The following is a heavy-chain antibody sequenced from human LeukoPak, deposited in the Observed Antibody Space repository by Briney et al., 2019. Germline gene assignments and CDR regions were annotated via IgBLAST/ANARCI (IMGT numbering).Heavy chain of an antibody. D-gene: IGHD1-26*01. V-gene: IGHV3-72*01. Sequence: GGSLRLSCAASGFTLSNNYMDWVRQAPRERLDWVGRTRNKANINTTEYSASVKGRFTISRDDSKNSVYLQMNSLKSEDTAVYYCASGLGATTRASFESWQYWGQGTLVTVPS. CDR1: GFTLSNNY. J-gene: IGHJ4*02. CDR2: TRNKANINTT. CDR3: ASGLGATTRASFESWQY.